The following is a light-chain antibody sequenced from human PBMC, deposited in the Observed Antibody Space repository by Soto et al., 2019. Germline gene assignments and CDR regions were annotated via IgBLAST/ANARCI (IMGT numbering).Light chain of an antibody. CDR1: QSIGTS. Sequence: IQLTQSPSSLSASVGDRVTITCRSSQSIGTSLAWYQQKPDTAPNLLISAASTLQSGVPSRFSATGSGTDFALIINSLQPEAFATYYSQQLNSSAFTFAGGTKVDIK. V-gene: IGKV1-9*01. CDR3: QQLNSSAFT. CDR2: AAS. J-gene: IGKJ4*01.